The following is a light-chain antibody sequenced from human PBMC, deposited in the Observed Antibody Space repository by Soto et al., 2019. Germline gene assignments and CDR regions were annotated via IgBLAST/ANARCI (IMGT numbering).Light chain of an antibody. CDR1: QSISTW. Sequence: DLLITRTPSTLPDSVGDRVTITCRASQSISTWLAWYQQKPGKAPKLLIYDASSLQSGVPSRFSGSGSGTEFTLTISSLQPDDFAAYYCQQFNSYPWTFGQGTKV. J-gene: IGKJ1*01. CDR2: DAS. V-gene: IGKV1-5*01. CDR3: QQFNSYPWT.